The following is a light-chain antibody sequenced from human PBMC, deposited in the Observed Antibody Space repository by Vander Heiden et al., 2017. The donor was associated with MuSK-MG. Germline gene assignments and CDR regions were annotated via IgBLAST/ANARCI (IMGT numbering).Light chain of an antibody. CDR2: AAT. CDR1: RNIGNY. J-gene: IGKJ4*01. CDR3: QQGYTKPLT. Sequence: DIQMTQSPSSLSASVGDRVTIICRATRNIGNYLNWYQQKVGKAPQLLIYAATRLQSGVPSRFSGSGSGTEFTLSISSLQREDFATYYCQQGYTKPLTFGGGTKVEIK. V-gene: IGKV1-39*01.